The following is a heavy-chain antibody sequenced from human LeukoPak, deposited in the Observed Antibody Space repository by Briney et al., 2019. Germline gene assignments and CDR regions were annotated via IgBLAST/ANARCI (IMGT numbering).Heavy chain of an antibody. CDR2: ISSVGTTM. J-gene: IGHJ4*02. Sequence: GGSLRLSCAASGFTFSDYFMTWIRQAPGKGLEWVSFISSVGTTMYYGDSVKGRFAISRDNAKNSLYLQMNSLRAEDTAVYYCARGEGLGTTNGGYYFAYWGQGSLVIVSS. V-gene: IGHV3-11*01. D-gene: IGHD1-26*01. CDR3: ARGEGLGTTNGGYYFAY. CDR1: GFTFSDYF.